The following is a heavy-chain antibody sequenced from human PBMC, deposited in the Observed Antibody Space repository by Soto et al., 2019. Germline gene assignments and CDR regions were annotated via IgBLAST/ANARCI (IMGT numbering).Heavy chain of an antibody. V-gene: IGHV4-30-4*01. CDR3: AGCSGGSCVEDAFDI. J-gene: IGHJ3*02. D-gene: IGHD2-15*01. Sequence: QVQLQESGPGLVKPSQTLSLTCTVSGGSISSGDYYWSWIRQPPGKGLEWIGYIYYSGSTYYNPSLKSRVTISVDTSKNQSSLKLSSVTAADTAVYYCAGCSGGSCVEDAFDIWGQGTMVTVSS. CDR2: IYYSGST. CDR1: GGSISSGDYY.